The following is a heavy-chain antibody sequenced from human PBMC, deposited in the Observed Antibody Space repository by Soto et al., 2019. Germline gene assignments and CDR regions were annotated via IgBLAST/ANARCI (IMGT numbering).Heavy chain of an antibody. CDR1: GDSIGGYY. J-gene: IGHJ5*02. CDR2: ISHSGST. Sequence: QVQLQESDPGLVKPSETLSLTCTVSGDSIGGYYWSWIRQPPGKGLEWIGYISHSGSTNYNPSLKCRVTLSVATAKNQFSLKLSAVTAADTAVYYCARAAGGYSYAPCGHGTLVTVSS. D-gene: IGHD3-16*01. V-gene: IGHV4-59*01. CDR3: ARAAGGYSYAP.